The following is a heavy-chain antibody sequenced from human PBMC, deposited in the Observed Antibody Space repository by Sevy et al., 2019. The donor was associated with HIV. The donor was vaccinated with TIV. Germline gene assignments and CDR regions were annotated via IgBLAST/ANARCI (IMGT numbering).Heavy chain of an antibody. J-gene: IGHJ4*02. V-gene: IGHV4-30-2*01. CDR2: MYHCGST. D-gene: IGHD3-16*01. CDR3: ARGDPSYTFDY. Sequence: SETLSLTCAVSGDSISSGGYSWNWIRQPPGKGLEWIGYMYHCGSTYSNPSLQSRVTISVDRSKNEFSLKLTSVTAADTAVYYCARGDPSYTFDYWGQGTLVTVSS. CDR1: GDSISSGGYS.